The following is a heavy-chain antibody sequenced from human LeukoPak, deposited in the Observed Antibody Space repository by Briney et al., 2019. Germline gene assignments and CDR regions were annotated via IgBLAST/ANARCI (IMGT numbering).Heavy chain of an antibody. CDR2: IYTSGST. Sequence: SETLSLTCTVSGGSISSGSYYWSWIRQPAGKGLEWIGRIYTSGSTNYNPSLKSRVIISVDTSKNQFSLKLSSVTAADTAVYYCARGTIGWFGELSALNFDYWGQGTLVTVSS. D-gene: IGHD3-10*01. CDR1: GGSISSGSYY. CDR3: ARGTIGWFGELSALNFDY. V-gene: IGHV4-61*02. J-gene: IGHJ4*02.